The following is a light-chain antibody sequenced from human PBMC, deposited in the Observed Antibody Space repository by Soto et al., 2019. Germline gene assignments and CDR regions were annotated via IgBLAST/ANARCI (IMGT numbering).Light chain of an antibody. CDR3: QQRSNWPIT. CDR1: QSVSSY. Sequence: EIVLTQSPATLSLSPEERATLSCSASQSVSSYLAWYKQKPGQAPRLLIYDASNRATSIPARFSGSGSGTDFTLTISSLEPEDFAVYYCQQRSNWPITFGPGTKVDIK. J-gene: IGKJ3*01. CDR2: DAS. V-gene: IGKV3-11*01.